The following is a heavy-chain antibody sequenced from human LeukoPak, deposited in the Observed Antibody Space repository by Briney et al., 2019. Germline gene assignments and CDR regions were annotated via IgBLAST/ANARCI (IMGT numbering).Heavy chain of an antibody. CDR3: ARDPPKYYYDSSGYPGKSSYWYFDL. CDR1: GGSISSYY. D-gene: IGHD3-22*01. Sequence: KPSETLSLTCTVSGGSISSYYWSWIRQPPGKGLEWIGYIYYSGSTNYNPSLKSRVTISVDTSKNQFSLKLSSVTAADTAVYYCARDPPKYYYDSSGYPGKSSYWYFDLWGRGTLVTVSP. CDR2: IYYSGST. V-gene: IGHV4-59*13. J-gene: IGHJ2*01.